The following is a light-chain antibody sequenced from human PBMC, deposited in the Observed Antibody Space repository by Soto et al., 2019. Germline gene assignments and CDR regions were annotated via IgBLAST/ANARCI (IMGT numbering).Light chain of an antibody. CDR2: DAS. CDR3: QQSVNWPPT. V-gene: IGKV3-11*01. J-gene: IGKJ4*01. Sequence: VLTQSPARLSLSPGERATLSCRAGQSVSDYLAWYQQKPGQPPRLLFFDASNRATGVLDKFSAGGSGTDFTLIISSLEPKDFAVYYCQQSVNWPPTFGGGTKVEI. CDR1: QSVSDY.